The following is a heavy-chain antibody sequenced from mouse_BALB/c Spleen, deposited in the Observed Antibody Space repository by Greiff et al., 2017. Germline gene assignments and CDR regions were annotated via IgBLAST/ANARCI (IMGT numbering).Heavy chain of an antibody. CDR2: INSNGGST. CDR1: GFTFSSYG. CDR3: ARARVYYGSSHWYFDV. D-gene: IGHD1-1*01. V-gene: IGHV5-6-3*01. J-gene: IGHJ1*01. Sequence: VQLQQSGGGLVQPGGSLKLSCAASGFTFSSYGMSWVRQTPDKRLELVATINSNGGSTYYPDSVKGRFTISRDNAKNTLYLQMSSLKSEDTAMYYCARARVYYGSSHWYFDVWGAGTTVTVSS.